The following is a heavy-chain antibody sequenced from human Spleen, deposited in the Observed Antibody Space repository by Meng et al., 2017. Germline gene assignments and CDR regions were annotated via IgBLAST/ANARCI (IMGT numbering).Heavy chain of an antibody. V-gene: IGHV3-15*01. Sequence: GESLKISCAASGFTFENAWMSWVRQAPGKGLEWLGHIKSKSDGGTTDYAAPVKGRITISRDDSKNTVYLQMNSLKIEDSAVYYCTGHTDYWGQGTLVTVSS. CDR3: TGHTDY. CDR1: GFTFENAW. J-gene: IGHJ4*02. CDR2: IKSKSDGGTT.